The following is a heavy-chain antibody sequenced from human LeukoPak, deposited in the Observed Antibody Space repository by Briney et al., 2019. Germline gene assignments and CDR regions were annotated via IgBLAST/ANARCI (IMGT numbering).Heavy chain of an antibody. Sequence: ASVKVSCKASGYTFTGYYMHWVRQAPGQGLEWMGWINPNSGGTNYAQKFQGRVTMTEDTSTDTAYMELSSLRSEDTAVYYCATDRGGIPRGKGVAFDIWGQGTMVTVSS. V-gene: IGHV1-2*02. J-gene: IGHJ3*02. CDR1: GYTFTGYY. CDR3: ATDRGGIPRGKGVAFDI. CDR2: INPNSGGT. D-gene: IGHD3-10*01.